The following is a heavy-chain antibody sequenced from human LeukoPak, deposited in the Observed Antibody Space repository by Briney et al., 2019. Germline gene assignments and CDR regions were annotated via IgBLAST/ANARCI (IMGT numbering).Heavy chain of an antibody. Sequence: GASVKVSCKASGYTFTSYDINWVRQATGQGLEWMGWMNPNSGNTGYAQKFQGRVTITRNTSISTAYMELSSLRSEDTAVYYCAKTSIAAAHWFDPWGQGTLVTVSS. CDR1: GYTFTSYD. CDR2: MNPNSGNT. V-gene: IGHV1-8*03. J-gene: IGHJ5*02. CDR3: AKTSIAAAHWFDP. D-gene: IGHD6-13*01.